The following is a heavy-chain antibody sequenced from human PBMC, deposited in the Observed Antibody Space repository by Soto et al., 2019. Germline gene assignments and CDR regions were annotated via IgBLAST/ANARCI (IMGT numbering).Heavy chain of an antibody. V-gene: IGHV3-73*01. CDR1: GFRFSGSV. CDR2: IRSKANSYAT. CDR3: TSTGPTFGGMTGHYYYGMDV. J-gene: IGHJ6*02. Sequence: PGGSLRLSCAASGFRFSGSVMHWVRQASGKGLEWVGRIRSKANSYATVYAASVKGRFTISRDDSKNTAYLQMSSLKTEDTAVYYCTSTGPTFGGMTGHYYYGMDVWGQGTTVTVSS. D-gene: IGHD3-16*01.